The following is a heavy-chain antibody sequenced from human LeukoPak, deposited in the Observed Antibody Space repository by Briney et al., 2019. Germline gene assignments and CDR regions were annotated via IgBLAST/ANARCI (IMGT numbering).Heavy chain of an antibody. D-gene: IGHD6-25*01. V-gene: IGHV3-23*01. Sequence: QPGGSLRLSCAASGFNFANHAMSWVRQTPGKGLEWVSAISGGGDITYYADSVKGRFTISRDNSKNTLFLQLSSLSAEDTAIYYCARETPLSSGFMTIDFRGRGTLVTVSS. J-gene: IGHJ4*02. CDR2: ISGGGDIT. CDR3: ARETPLSSGFMTIDF. CDR1: GFNFANHA.